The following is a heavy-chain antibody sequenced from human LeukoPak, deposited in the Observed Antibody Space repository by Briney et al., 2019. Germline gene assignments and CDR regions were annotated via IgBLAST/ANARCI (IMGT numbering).Heavy chain of an antibody. CDR3: ARDPYYDFWSGSQLLNFWFDP. CDR2: INPNSGGT. Sequence: ASVKVSCKASGYTFTGYYMHWVRQAPGQGLEWMGWINPNSGGTNYAQKFQGRVTMTRGTSISTAYMELSRLRSDDTAVYYCARDPYYDFWSGSQLLNFWFDPWGQGTLVTVSS. D-gene: IGHD3-3*01. J-gene: IGHJ5*02. V-gene: IGHV1-2*02. CDR1: GYTFTGYY.